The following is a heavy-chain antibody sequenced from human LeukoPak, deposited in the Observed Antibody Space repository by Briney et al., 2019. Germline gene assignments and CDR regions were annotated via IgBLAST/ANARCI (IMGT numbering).Heavy chain of an antibody. CDR3: ARDCSSTSCYGYYYYGMDV. CDR1: GFTFNNYG. CDR2: MSGSGTNT. J-gene: IGHJ6*02. D-gene: IGHD2-2*01. Sequence: HPGGSLRLSCVASGFTFNNYGMSWVRQTPGRGLEWVSAMSGSGTNTYYRDSVKGRFTISRDTSKNTLYLQMNSLRAEDTAVYYCARDCSSTSCYGYYYYGMDVWGQGTTVTVSS. V-gene: IGHV3-23*01.